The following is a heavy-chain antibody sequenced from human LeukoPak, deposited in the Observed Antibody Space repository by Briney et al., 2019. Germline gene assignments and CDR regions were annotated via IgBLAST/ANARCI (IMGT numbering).Heavy chain of an antibody. V-gene: IGHV3-11*01. CDR3: ARPGRKRWLQVAYFDY. J-gene: IGHJ4*02. CDR1: GFTFSDYY. CDR2: RSSSGSTI. D-gene: IGHD5-24*01. Sequence: GGSLRLSCAASGFTFSDYYMSWIRQAQGKGLGWDSYRSSSGSTIYYAHYVKGPFTISRDNAKHSLYLQMNSLSAEATAVYYCARPGRKRWLQVAYFDYWGQGTLVTVSS.